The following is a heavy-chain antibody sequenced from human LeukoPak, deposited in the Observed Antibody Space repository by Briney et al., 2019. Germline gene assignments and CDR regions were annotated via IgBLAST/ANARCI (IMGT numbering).Heavy chain of an antibody. V-gene: IGHV3-30-3*01. CDR1: GFTFSSYA. CDR2: ISYDGSNK. J-gene: IGHJ6*02. Sequence: PGGSLRLSCAASGFTFSSYAMHRVRQAPGKGLEWVAVISYDGSNKYYADSVKGRFTISRDNSKNTLYLQMNSLRAEDTAVYYCARGRYDFWSGYSNYYYYYGMDVWGQGTTVTVSS. CDR3: ARGRYDFWSGYSNYYYYYGMDV. D-gene: IGHD3-3*01.